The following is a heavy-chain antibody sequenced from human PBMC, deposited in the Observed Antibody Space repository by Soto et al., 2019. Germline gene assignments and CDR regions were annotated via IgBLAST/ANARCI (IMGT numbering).Heavy chain of an antibody. Sequence: GGSLRLSCVASGFSFGSYWMHWVRQVPGGGLRWVSRISSDGGSTDYADSVQGRFTTSRDNAKNTLFLQMSSLRAEDTALYYCATLVVRGISTGWQHWGQGTLVTVSS. CDR1: GFSFGSYW. CDR3: ATLVVRGISTGWQH. D-gene: IGHD6-19*01. J-gene: IGHJ4*02. V-gene: IGHV3-74*01. CDR2: ISSDGGST.